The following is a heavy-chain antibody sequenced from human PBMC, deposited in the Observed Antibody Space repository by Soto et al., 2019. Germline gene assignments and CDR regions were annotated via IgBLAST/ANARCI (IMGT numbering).Heavy chain of an antibody. V-gene: IGHV4-59*12. CDR1: GGSISSYY. CDR2: IYYSGT. J-gene: IGHJ6*02. CDR3: ARGGGSGSYNYYYYYYGMDV. D-gene: IGHD3-10*01. Sequence: PSETLSLTCSVSGGSISSYYWSWIRQPPGKGLEWIAYIYYSGTSYNPSLKSRVSISVDTSKNQFSLKLSSVTAADTAVYYCARGGGSGSYNYYYYYYGMDVWGQGTTVTVSS.